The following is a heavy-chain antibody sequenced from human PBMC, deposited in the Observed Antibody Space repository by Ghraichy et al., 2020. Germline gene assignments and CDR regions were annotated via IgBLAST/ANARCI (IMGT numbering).Heavy chain of an antibody. CDR3: ARDGRFAWLRTSGWYDY. CDR1: GYTFTSYG. D-gene: IGHD6-19*01. Sequence: ASVKVSCKASGYTFTSYGISWVRQAPGQGLEWMGWISAYNGNTNYAQKLQGRVTMTTDTSTSTAYMELRSLRSDDTAVYYCARDGRFAWLRTSGWYDYWGQGTLVTVSS. V-gene: IGHV1-18*01. CDR2: ISAYNGNT. J-gene: IGHJ4*02.